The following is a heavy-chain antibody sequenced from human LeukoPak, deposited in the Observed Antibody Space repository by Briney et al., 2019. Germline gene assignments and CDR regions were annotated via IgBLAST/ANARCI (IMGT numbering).Heavy chain of an antibody. Sequence: ASVKVSCKASGYTFTSYDINWVRQATGQGLEWMGWMNPNSGNIHYAQNFQGRVTKTRNTSISTAYMELSSLRSEDTAVYYCARGHVAVAVSGIYYFDYWGQGTLVTVSS. CDR1: GYTFTSYD. V-gene: IGHV1-8*01. CDR2: MNPNSGNI. J-gene: IGHJ4*02. CDR3: ARGHVAVAVSGIYYFDY. D-gene: IGHD6-19*01.